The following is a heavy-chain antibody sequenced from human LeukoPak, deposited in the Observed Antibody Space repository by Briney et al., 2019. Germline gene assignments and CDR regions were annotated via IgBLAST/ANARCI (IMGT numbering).Heavy chain of an antibody. CDR1: GFTVSSNF. J-gene: IGHJ4*02. D-gene: IGHD4-17*01. V-gene: IGHV3-66*01. CDR3: ARVGAAVTTVDS. CDR2: LYSVGTT. Sequence: GSLRLSCAASGFTVSSNFMTWVRQAPGRGLEWVSVLYSVGTTYYADSMKGRFTISRDDSKNTLYLQMNSLRAEDTAMYYCARVGAAVTTVDSWGQGTLVTVSS.